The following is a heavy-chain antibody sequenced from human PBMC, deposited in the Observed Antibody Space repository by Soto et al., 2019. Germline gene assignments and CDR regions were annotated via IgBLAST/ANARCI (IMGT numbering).Heavy chain of an antibody. CDR2: IIPIFGTA. Sequence: ASVKVSCKASGGTFSSYAISWVRQAPGQGLEWMGGIIPIFGTANYAQKFQGRVTITADESTSTAYMELSSLRSEDTAVYYCAGPYYDILTGYYTEDAFDIWGQGTMVTVSS. J-gene: IGHJ3*02. CDR3: AGPYYDILTGYYTEDAFDI. V-gene: IGHV1-69*13. D-gene: IGHD3-9*01. CDR1: GGTFSSYA.